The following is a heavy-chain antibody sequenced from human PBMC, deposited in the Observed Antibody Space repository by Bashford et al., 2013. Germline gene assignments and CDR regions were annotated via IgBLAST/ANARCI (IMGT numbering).Heavy chain of an antibody. J-gene: IGHJ6*02. Sequence: GSLRLSCEVSGFYFDYLTLMWVRQAPGRGLEWVSHFSTTDGNTEYAPSVKGRFTVSTDRSKGALFLHMNSLRDDDTATYFCAKGRDIKLLDAMDVWGQGTTVTVSS. D-gene: IGHD3-10*01. V-gene: IGHV3-20*04. CDR2: FSTTDGNT. CDR3: AKGRDIKLLDAMDV. CDR1: GFYFDYLT.